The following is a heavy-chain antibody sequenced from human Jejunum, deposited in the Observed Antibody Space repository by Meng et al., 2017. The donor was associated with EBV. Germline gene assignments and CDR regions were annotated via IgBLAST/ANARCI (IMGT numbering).Heavy chain of an antibody. D-gene: IGHD1-1*01. J-gene: IGHJ4*02. Sequence: QGQLQEQGPGRVKPSEPLSLTCTVSGGSVSSGTYDWTWIRKPPGKGMEWIGYIYNSGSTNYNPSLKSRVTISLDTSKNQFSLKLSSVTAADTAMYYCARNWNFWGQGTLVTVSS. CDR3: ARNWNF. CDR2: IYNSGST. V-gene: IGHV4-61*01. CDR1: GGSVSSGTYD.